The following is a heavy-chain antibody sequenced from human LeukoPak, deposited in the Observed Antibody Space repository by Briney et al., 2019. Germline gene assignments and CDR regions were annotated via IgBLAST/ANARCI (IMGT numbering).Heavy chain of an antibody. D-gene: IGHD3-10*02. V-gene: IGHV3-7*01. J-gene: IGHJ6*04. CDR3: AELGITMIGGV. CDR1: GFNFNTYW. Sequence: GGSLRLSCAASGFNFNTYWMSWVRQAPGKGLERVANIKQDGSEKFYVDSMKGRFTISRDNSKNSLYLQMNSLRAEDTAVYYCAELGITMIGGVWGKGTTVTISS. CDR2: IKQDGSEK.